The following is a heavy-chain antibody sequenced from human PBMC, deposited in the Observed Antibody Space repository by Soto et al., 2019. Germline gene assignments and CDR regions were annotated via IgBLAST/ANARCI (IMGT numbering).Heavy chain of an antibody. D-gene: IGHD3-22*01. Sequence: QVQLQQCGAGLLKPSETLSLTCAVYGGTLSGNYWSWIRQPPGKGLEWIGEINHSGSTNYNPSLPCRGTISVDTCENPFSLDLSSVTAADTAVYFCARGRSDGYFSNWFGPWGQGDMVTVSS. J-gene: IGHJ5*02. CDR2: INHSGST. CDR1: GGTLSGNY. CDR3: ARGRSDGYFSNWFGP. V-gene: IGHV4-34*01.